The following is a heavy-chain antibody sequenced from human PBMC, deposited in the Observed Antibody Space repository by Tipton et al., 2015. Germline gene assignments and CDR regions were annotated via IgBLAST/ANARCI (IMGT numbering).Heavy chain of an antibody. Sequence: TLSLTCTVSGTSLSGFYWTWIRQPPGKGLEWIGYIRYSGGTNYKPYLRGRVSISLDMTKNQLSLKLRSVTAADTAMYFCARENAYYYGMDVWGQGTTVPVPS. D-gene: IGHD1-1*01. CDR3: ARENAYYYGMDV. V-gene: IGHV4-59*01. CDR1: GTSLSGFY. J-gene: IGHJ6*02. CDR2: IRYSGGT.